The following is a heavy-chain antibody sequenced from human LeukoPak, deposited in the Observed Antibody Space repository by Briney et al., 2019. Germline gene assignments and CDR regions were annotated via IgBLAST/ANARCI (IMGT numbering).Heavy chain of an antibody. CDR3: ARDGYSGNDGL. CDR2: IYHSGST. CDR1: GGSISSYY. V-gene: IGHV4-59*01. Sequence: PSETLSLTCTVSGGSISSYYWSWIRQPPGKGLEWIGYIYHSGSTKYNPSLKSRVTISVDTSKNQFSLKMSSVTAADTAVYYCARDGYSGNDGLWGQGTLVTVSS. D-gene: IGHD5-12*01. J-gene: IGHJ4*02.